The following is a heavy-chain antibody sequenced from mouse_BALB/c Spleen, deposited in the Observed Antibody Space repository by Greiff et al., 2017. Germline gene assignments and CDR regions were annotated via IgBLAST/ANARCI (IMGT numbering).Heavy chain of an antibody. D-gene: IGHD2-14*01. CDR1: GFTFSSYT. Sequence: EVQGVESGGGLVQPGGSLKLSCAASGFTFSSYTMSWVRQTPEKRLEWVAYISNGGGSTYYPDTVKGRFTISRDNAKNTLYLQMSSLKSEDTAMYYCARHARYGVDYWGQGTTLTVSS. CDR3: ARHARYGVDY. V-gene: IGHV5-12-2*01. CDR2: ISNGGGST. J-gene: IGHJ2*01.